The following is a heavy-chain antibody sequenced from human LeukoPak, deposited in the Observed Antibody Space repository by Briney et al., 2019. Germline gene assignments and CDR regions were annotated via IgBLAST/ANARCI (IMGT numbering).Heavy chain of an antibody. CDR1: GFTFSSYS. Sequence: GGSLRLSCAASGFTFSSYSMNWVRQAPGKGLEWVSSISSSSSYIYYADSVKGRFTISRDNAKNSLYLQMNSLRAEDTAVYYCARVRRRGGYNPGGFDYWGQGTLVTVSS. D-gene: IGHD5-24*01. CDR3: ARVRRRGGYNPGGFDY. CDR2: ISSSSSYI. J-gene: IGHJ4*02. V-gene: IGHV3-21*01.